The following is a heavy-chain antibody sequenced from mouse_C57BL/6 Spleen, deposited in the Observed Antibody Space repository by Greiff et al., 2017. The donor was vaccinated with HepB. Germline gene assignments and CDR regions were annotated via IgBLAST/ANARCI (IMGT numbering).Heavy chain of an antibody. V-gene: IGHV1-81*01. CDR1: GYTFTSYG. Sequence: QVHVKQSGAELARPGASVKLSCKASGYTFTSYGISWVKQRTGQGLEWIGEIYPRSGNTYYNEKFKGKATLTADKSSSTAYMELRSLTSEDSAVYFCASITTTGYFDVWGTGTTVTVSS. D-gene: IGHD1-1*01. J-gene: IGHJ1*03. CDR2: IYPRSGNT. CDR3: ASITTTGYFDV.